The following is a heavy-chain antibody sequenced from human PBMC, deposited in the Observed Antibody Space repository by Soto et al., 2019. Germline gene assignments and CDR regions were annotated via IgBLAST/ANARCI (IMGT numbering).Heavy chain of an antibody. V-gene: IGHV1-69*13. CDR2: IIPIFGTA. CDR3: ARGWARMHTAMVPIYYYGMDV. Sequence: ASVKVSCKASGGTFSSYAISWVRQAPGQGLEWMGGIIPIFGTANYAQKFQGRVTITADESTSTAYMELSSLRSEDTAVYYCARGWARMHTAMVPIYYYGMDVWGQGTTVTVSS. J-gene: IGHJ6*02. CDR1: GGTFSSYA. D-gene: IGHD5-18*01.